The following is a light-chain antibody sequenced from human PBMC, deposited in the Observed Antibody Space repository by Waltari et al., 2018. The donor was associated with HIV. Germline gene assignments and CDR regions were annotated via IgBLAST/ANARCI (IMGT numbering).Light chain of an antibody. J-gene: IGKJ2*01. CDR3: HQSSSLPYT. V-gene: IGKV6D-21*02. CDR1: QSIGMA. CDR2: FAS. Sequence: EIVLTQSPDFQSVTPREKVTITCRAGQSIGMALHWFQQKANQSPKLLIKFASQSMAGVPSRFSGSGSGTDFTLTINSLEAEDAAAYYCHQSSSLPYTFGQGTKLEIK.